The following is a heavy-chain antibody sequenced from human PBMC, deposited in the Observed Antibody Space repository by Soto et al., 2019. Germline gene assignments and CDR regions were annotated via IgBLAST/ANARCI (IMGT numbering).Heavy chain of an antibody. CDR2: IHPNGGGT. CDR1: GYSFTNYY. J-gene: IGHJ4*02. CDR3: TRTVISSQDSFDL. Sequence: ASVKVSCKASGYSFTNYYMHWVRQAPGQGLEYMGVIHPNGGGTSYAQKFQGRVTMTSDTSTSIVYTELSSLRSDDTAVYYCTRTVISSQDSFDLWGQGTLVTVSS. V-gene: IGHV1-46*03. D-gene: IGHD6-13*01.